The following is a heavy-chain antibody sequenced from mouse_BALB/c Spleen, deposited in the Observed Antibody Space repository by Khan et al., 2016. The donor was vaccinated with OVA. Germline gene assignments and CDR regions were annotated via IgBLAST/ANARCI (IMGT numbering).Heavy chain of an antibody. CDR2: IWTGGST. D-gene: IGHD2-14*01. Sequence: QVQLKQSGPGLVAPSQSLSITCTVSGFSLTSYGVHWVRQPQGKGLEWVGVIWTGGSTNYKSDLMSSPRISKDNSKSQVLLKMHSRQTDDTAMYYGSRAHPYYRYDRYAMGYWGQGITVTVSS. CDR1: GFSLTSYG. V-gene: IGHV2-9*02. CDR3: SRAHPYYRYDRYAMGY. J-gene: IGHJ4*01.